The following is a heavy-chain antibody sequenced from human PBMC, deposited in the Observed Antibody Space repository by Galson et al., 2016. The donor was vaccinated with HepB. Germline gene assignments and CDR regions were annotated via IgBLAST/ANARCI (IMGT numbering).Heavy chain of an antibody. CDR3: ARTILPAGGRFDY. J-gene: IGHJ4*02. V-gene: IGHV3-30*04. Sequence: SLRLSCAGSRFSFNTYTIHWVRQAPGKGLEWVALISDDGRITYYTDSVKGRLTASRDNSKNTVYLQMNSLRRDDTAVYYCARTILPAGGRFDYWGQGTLVIVSS. D-gene: IGHD6-13*01. CDR1: RFSFNTYT. CDR2: ISDDGRIT.